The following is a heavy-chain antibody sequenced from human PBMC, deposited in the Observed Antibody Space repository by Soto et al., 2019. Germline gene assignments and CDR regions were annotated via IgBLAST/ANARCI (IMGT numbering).Heavy chain of an antibody. CDR3: ARDLEAVAGTGEYYYGMDV. Sequence: ASVKVSCKASGYTFTSYGISWVRQAPGQGLEWMGWISAYNGNTNYAQKLQGRVTMTTDTSTSTAYMELRSLRSDDTAVYYCARDLEAVAGTGEYYYGMDVWGQGTTVTVSS. CDR2: ISAYNGNT. J-gene: IGHJ6*02. V-gene: IGHV1-18*01. CDR1: GYTFTSYG. D-gene: IGHD6-19*01.